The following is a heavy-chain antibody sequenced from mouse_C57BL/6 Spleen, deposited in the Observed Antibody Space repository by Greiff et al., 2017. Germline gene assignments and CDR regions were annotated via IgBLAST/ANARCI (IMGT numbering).Heavy chain of an antibody. CDR2: INPGSGGT. CDR1: GYAFINYL. J-gene: IGHJ4*01. V-gene: IGHV1-54*01. D-gene: IGHD1-1*01. CDR3: ARTLYYGSSYDYAMDY. Sequence: VQLQQSGAELVRPGTSVKVSCKASGYAFINYLIAWVKQRPGQGLEWIGVINPGSGGTNYNEKFKGKATLTADKSSSTAYMQLSSLTSEDSAVYFCARTLYYGSSYDYAMDYWGQGTSVTVSS.